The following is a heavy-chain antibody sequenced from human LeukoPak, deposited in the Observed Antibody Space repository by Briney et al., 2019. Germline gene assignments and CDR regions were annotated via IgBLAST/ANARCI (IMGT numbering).Heavy chain of an antibody. CDR1: GSSISSYY. V-gene: IGHV4-59*01. CDR3: ARVVAAAGTGWFDP. J-gene: IGHJ5*02. CDR2: IYYSGST. Sequence: SETLSLTCTVSGSSISSYYWSWIRQPPGKGLEWIGYIYYSGSTNYNPSLKSRVTISVDTSKNQFSLKLSSVTAADTAVYYCARVVAAAGTGWFDPWGQGTLVTVSS. D-gene: IGHD6-13*01.